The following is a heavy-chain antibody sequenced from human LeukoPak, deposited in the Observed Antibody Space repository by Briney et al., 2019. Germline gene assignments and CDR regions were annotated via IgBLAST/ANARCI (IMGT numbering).Heavy chain of an antibody. CDR3: ARVGVSECDYGHFRPHY. D-gene: IGHD3-3*01. CDR1: GYTSINYR. Sequence: GASVPESCKSTGYTSINYRINSVRQAPGQGLEWMGWISAYNGNTNYAQKLQGRVTMTTDTSTSTAYMELRSLRSDDTAVCYCARVGVSECDYGHFRPHYCGPGALVTVSS. J-gene: IGHJ4*02. CDR2: ISAYNGNT. V-gene: IGHV1-18*01.